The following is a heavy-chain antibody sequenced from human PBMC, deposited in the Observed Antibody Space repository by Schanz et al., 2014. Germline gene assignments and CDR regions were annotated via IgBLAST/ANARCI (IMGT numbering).Heavy chain of an antibody. J-gene: IGHJ4*02. CDR3: ARVRGSDWNYGTLAY. CDR1: GGSFSGYY. Sequence: QVQLQQWGAGLLKPSETLSLTCAVDGGSFSGYYWSWIRQSPDKGLEWIGEINHSANTTYNPSLKSRVTISADTSKTQFSLKLNSVTPADTAVYYCARVRGSDWNYGTLAYWGQGTLVAVSS. V-gene: IGHV4-34*01. D-gene: IGHD1-7*01. CDR2: INHSANT.